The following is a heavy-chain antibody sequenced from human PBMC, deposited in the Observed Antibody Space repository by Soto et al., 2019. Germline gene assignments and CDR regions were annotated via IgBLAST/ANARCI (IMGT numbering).Heavy chain of an antibody. CDR2: IYYIGST. CDR3: ARDRGWFDP. J-gene: IGHJ5*02. Sequence: NPSETLSLTCTVSGGSISSYYWSWIRQHPGKGLEWIGYIYYIGSTYYNPSLKSRVTISLDTTKNQFSLKLSSVTAADTAVYYCARDRGWFDPWGQGTLVTVSS. V-gene: IGHV4-59*06. D-gene: IGHD1-26*01. CDR1: GGSISSYY.